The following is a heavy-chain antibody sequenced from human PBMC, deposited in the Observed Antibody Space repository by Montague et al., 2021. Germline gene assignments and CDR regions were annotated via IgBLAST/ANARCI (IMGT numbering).Heavy chain of an antibody. V-gene: IGHV4-4*02. CDR1: GDSISSKYF. CDR2: IYHGTT. J-gene: IGHJ5*02. Sequence: SETLSLTCTVSGDSISSKYFWRWVRQPLGKGLEWIGEIYHGTTSYSPSLKGRLTVSMDTSKNQFSLKLSSVTAADTAIYYCAVGSESAWELLHHWGQGILVTVSS. CDR3: AVGSESAWELLHH. D-gene: IGHD1-26*01.